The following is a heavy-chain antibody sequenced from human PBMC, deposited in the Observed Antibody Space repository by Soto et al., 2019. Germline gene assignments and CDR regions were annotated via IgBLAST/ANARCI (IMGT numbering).Heavy chain of an antibody. CDR3: VRYVQRAATDTNWLEP. CDR1: GCTFRTYS. V-gene: IGHV3-48*04. D-gene: IGHD2-15*01. CDR2: ISYSGSTI. J-gene: IGHJ5*02. Sequence: GVTLRLPGAVSGCTFRTYSMNWVRQAQGKGLEWMSYISYSGSTIYYGDCVKGRFTISRDNAKNSLYLQMNSLRGEDTAVYYCVRYVQRAATDTNWLEPWGQGTFVTVSS.